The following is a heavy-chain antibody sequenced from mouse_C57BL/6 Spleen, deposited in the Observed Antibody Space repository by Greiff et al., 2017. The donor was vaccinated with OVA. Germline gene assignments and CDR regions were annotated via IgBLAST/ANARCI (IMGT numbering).Heavy chain of an antibody. J-gene: IGHJ1*03. CDR3: ARGEDYDGDWYFDV. V-gene: IGHV2-2*01. Sequence: QLQESGPGLVQPSQSLSITCTVSGFSLTSYGVHWVRQSPGKGLEWLGVIWSGGSTDYNAAFISRLSISKDNSKSQVFFKMNSLQADDTAIYYCARGEDYDGDWYFDVWGTGTTVTVSS. CDR2: IWSGGST. D-gene: IGHD2-4*01. CDR1: GFSLTSYG.